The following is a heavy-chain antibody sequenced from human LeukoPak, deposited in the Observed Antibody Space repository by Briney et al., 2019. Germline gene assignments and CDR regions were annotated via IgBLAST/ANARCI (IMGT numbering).Heavy chain of an antibody. CDR2: INPSGGST. J-gene: IGHJ3*02. Sequence: ASVKVSCKASGYTFTSYYMHWVRQAPGQGLEWMGIINPSGGSTSYAQKFQGRVTMTRDTSTSTVYMELSSLRSEDTAVYYCARGGIVGAVHDAFDIWGQGTMVTVSS. CDR1: GYTFTSYY. V-gene: IGHV1-46*01. CDR3: ARGGIVGAVHDAFDI. D-gene: IGHD1-26*01.